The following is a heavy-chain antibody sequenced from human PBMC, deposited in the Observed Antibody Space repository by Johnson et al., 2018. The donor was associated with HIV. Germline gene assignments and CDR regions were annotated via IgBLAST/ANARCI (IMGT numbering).Heavy chain of an antibody. CDR2: IKQDGSEK. CDR1: GFTFTNFA. CDR3: ARASNSEYDSFDI. Sequence: VQLVESGGGLVQPGRSLRLSCAASGFTFTNFAMHWVRQAPGKGLEWVANIKQDGSEKYYVDSVKGRFTLSRDNAKNSLYLQMNSLRAGDTAVYYCARASNSEYDSFDIWGQGTMVTVSS. V-gene: IGHV3-7*01. J-gene: IGHJ3*02. D-gene: IGHD4-23*01.